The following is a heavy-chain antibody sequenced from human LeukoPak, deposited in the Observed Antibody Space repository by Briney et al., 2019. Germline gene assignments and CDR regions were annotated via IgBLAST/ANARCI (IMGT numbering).Heavy chain of an antibody. J-gene: IGHJ4*02. V-gene: IGHV3-23*01. CDR1: GFTFSSYA. CDR3: AKSMSSRYYWGNFDY. D-gene: IGHD3-22*01. Sequence: PGGSLRLSCAASGFTFSSYAMTWVRQAPGKGLEWVSDISGSGGSTYYADSVKGRFTISRDNSKNTLYLQMSSLRAEDTAVYYCAKSMSSRYYWGNFDYWGQGTLVTVSS. CDR2: ISGSGGST.